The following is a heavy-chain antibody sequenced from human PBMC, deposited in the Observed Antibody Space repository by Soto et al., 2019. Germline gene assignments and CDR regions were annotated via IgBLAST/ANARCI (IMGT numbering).Heavy chain of an antibody. CDR1: GFRFSDHY. CDR2: VKDKANSDTT. CDR3: AKIAGLDV. J-gene: IGHJ3*01. V-gene: IGHV3-72*01. D-gene: IGHD2-21*01. Sequence: GGSLRLSCAASGFRFSDHYMDWVRQAPGKGLEWIGRVKDKANSDTTQYAASLKGRFTISRDDSKNSLYLQMNSLKTEDTAVYYCAKIAGLDVWGQGTMVTVSS.